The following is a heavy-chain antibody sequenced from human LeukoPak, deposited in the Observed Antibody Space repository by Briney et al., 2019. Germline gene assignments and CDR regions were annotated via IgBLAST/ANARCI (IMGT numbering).Heavy chain of an antibody. J-gene: IGHJ3*02. V-gene: IGHV4-34*01. CDR1: GGSFSGYY. D-gene: IGHD3-22*01. CDR3: ASRGMSDSSGYYAFDI. CDR2: INHSGST. Sequence: SETLSLTCAVYGGSFSGYYWSWIRQPPGKGLEWIGEINHSGSTNCNPSLKSRVTISVDTSKNQFSLKLSSVTAADTAVYYCASRGMSDSSGYYAFDIWGQGTMVTVSS.